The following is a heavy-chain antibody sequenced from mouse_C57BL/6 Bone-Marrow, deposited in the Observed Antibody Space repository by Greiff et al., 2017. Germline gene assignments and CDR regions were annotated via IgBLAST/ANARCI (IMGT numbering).Heavy chain of an antibody. CDR2: ILPGSGST. CDR3: ARSLYYGSSPY. Sequence: QVQLQQSGAELMKPGASVKLSCKATGYTFTGYWIEWVKQRPGHGLELIGEILPGSGSTNYTEKFKGKATFTADTSSNTAYMQLSSLTTEDSAIYYCARSLYYGSSPYWGQGTTLTVSS. J-gene: IGHJ2*01. D-gene: IGHD1-1*01. CDR1: GYTFTGYW. V-gene: IGHV1-9*01.